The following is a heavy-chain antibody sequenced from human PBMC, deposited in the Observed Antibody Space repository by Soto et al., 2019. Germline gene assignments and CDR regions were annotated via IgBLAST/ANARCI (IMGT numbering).Heavy chain of an antibody. Sequence: QVQLVESGGGVVQPGRSLRLSCAASGFTFSSYGMHWVRQAPGKGLEWVAVIWYDGSNKYYADSVKGRFTISRDNSKNTLYLQMNSLRAEDTAVYYCARDRDRFWYFDYWGQGTLVTVSS. CDR1: GFTFSSYG. D-gene: IGHD3-3*01. CDR3: ARDRDRFWYFDY. J-gene: IGHJ4*02. V-gene: IGHV3-33*01. CDR2: IWYDGSNK.